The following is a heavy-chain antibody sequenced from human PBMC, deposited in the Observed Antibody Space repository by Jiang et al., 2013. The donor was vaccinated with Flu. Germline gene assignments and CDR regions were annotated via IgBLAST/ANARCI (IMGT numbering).Heavy chain of an antibody. Sequence: GSIYYSGSTYYNRPSKSRVTISVDTSKNQFSLKLSSVTAADTAVYYCARPADYGDYVSPSGDAFDIWGQGTMVTVSS. CDR3: ARPADYGDYVSPSGDAFDI. CDR2: IYYSGST. J-gene: IGHJ3*02. D-gene: IGHD4-17*01. V-gene: IGHV4-39*01.